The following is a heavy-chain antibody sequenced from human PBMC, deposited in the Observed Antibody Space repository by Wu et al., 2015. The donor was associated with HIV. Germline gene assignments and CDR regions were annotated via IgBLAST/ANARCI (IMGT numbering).Heavy chain of an antibody. CDR1: GYTFADFD. J-gene: IGHJ1*01. CDR2: MNPRTGNS. Sequence: QVQLAQSGPEVRKPGASVTVSCKASGYTFADFDINWVRQASGQGLEWMGWMNPRTGNSRSSQKFEGRVNMTRTSSTRTAYMEIDSLTLDDTAIYYCARDAPYGKRNYWGPGTLVTVSS. D-gene: IGHD4-17*01. V-gene: IGHV1-8*01. CDR3: ARDAPYGKRNY.